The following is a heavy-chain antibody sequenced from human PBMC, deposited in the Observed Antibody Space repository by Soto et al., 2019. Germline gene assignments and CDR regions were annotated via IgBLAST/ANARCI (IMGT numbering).Heavy chain of an antibody. D-gene: IGHD1-7*01. CDR2: IYYSGRT. J-gene: IGHJ6*03. CDR3: AKALPGGTIYYRRA. Sequence: QVQLRESGPGLVKPAQTLSLTCTVSGGSITSGGSYWSWVRQVPGKGLEWIGHIYYSGRTYYNPSLKSRAAMSVDTSRNLLSLKLDSVTAADTAVYYCAKALPGGTIYYRRAWGEWTRVTVSS. CDR1: GGSITSGGSY. V-gene: IGHV4-31*02.